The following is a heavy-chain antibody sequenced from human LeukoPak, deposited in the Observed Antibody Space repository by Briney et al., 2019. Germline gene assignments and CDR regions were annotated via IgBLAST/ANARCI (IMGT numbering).Heavy chain of an antibody. CDR3: AKEDRYYDYVWGSTDAFDI. J-gene: IGHJ3*02. D-gene: IGHD3-16*01. CDR2: ISGSGGST. CDR1: GFTFSSYA. V-gene: IGHV3-23*01. Sequence: RTGGSLRLSCAASGFTFSSYAMSWVRQAPGKGLEWVSAISGSGGSTYYADSVKGRFTISRDNSKDALYLQMNSLRAEDTAVYYWAKEDRYYDYVWGSTDAFDIWGQGTMVTVSS.